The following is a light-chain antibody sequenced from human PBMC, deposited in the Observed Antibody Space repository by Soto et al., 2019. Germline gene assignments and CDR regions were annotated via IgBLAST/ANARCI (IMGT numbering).Light chain of an antibody. CDR3: QTWGTGMV. CDR2: LNSDGSH. CDR1: SGHSSYA. V-gene: IGLV4-69*01. Sequence: QPVLTQSPSASASLGASVKLTCTLSSGHSSYAIAWHQQQPEKGPRYLMKLNSDGSHSKGDGIPDRFSGSSSGAERYLTISSLQSEDEADYYCQTWGTGMVFGGGTNVTVL. J-gene: IGLJ2*01.